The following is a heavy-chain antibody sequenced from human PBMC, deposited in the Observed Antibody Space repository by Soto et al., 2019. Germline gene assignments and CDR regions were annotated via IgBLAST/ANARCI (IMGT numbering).Heavy chain of an antibody. Sequence: VSVQVSCKASGYTFTSYAMLWVRQAPGQRLEWMGWINARNVNTKYSQKLQARDTITSDTSASKAYMELSSLISEDTAADYCARECSSWYVVIWFGPWGQGTLVTVSS. J-gene: IGHJ5*02. CDR3: ARECSSWYVVIWFGP. CDR1: GYTFTSYA. D-gene: IGHD6-13*01. CDR2: INARNVNT. V-gene: IGHV1-3*01.